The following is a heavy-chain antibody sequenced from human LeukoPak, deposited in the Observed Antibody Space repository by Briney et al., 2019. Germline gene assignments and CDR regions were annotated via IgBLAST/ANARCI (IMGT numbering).Heavy chain of an antibody. CDR1: GFTFSSYW. V-gene: IGHV3-7*01. CDR3: AREWGNIDY. J-gene: IGHJ4*02. CDR2: IKQDGSEK. D-gene: IGHD4-23*01. Sequence: GGSLRLSCAASGFTFSSYWMSWVRQSPGKGLEWVASIKQDGSEKYYVDSVKGRFTISRDNSKNTLYLQMNSLRAEDTAVYYCAREWGNIDYWGQGTLVTVSS.